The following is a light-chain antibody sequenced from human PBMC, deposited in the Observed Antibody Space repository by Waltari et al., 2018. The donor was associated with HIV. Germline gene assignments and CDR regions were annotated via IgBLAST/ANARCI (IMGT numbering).Light chain of an antibody. V-gene: IGKV3-20*01. Sequence: EIVLTQSPGTLPLSPGERATLSCRASQGIGSKYLVWYQQRPGQAPRLRIYDASSRATGIPDRFSVRGSETDCTLTISRLEPEDFAMYYCQQYGTFLTFGGGTKVEIK. CDR3: QQYGTFLT. CDR1: QGIGSKY. CDR2: DAS. J-gene: IGKJ4*02.